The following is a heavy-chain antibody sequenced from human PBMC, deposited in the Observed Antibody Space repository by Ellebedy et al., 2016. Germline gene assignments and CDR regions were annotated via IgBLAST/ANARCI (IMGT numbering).Heavy chain of an antibody. D-gene: IGHD4-11*01. Sequence: GSLRLSXTVSGGSISDYYWSWLRQPPGKGLEWIGYLFYGGATNYNPSLKSRVTISADLSRNQFSLTLTSVTAADTAVYFCARRPSISWFDPWGQGTLVTVSS. CDR3: ARRPSISWFDP. CDR2: LFYGGAT. V-gene: IGHV4-59*08. J-gene: IGHJ5*02. CDR1: GGSISDYY.